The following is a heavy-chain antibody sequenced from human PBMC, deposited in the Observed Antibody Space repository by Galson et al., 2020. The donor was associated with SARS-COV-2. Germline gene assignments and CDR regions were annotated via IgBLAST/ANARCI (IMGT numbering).Heavy chain of an antibody. Sequence: SETLSLTCAVSGGSISSSNWWSWVRQPPGKGLEWIGEIYHSGSTNYNPSLKSRVTISVDKSKNQFYLKLSSVTAADTAVYYCVNRYCSSTSCPNWFDPWGQGTLVTVSS. V-gene: IGHV4-4*02. CDR3: VNRYCSSTSCPNWFDP. CDR2: IYHSGST. D-gene: IGHD2-2*01. CDR1: GGSISSSNW. J-gene: IGHJ5*02.